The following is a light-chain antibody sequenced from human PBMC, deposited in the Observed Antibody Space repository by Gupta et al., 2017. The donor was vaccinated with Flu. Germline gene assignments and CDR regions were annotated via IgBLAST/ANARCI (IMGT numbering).Light chain of an antibody. CDR3: AAWDDRLDVVV. CDR1: SSNIGSNT. Sequence: VLSHYNSASGTPGQRVSISCSGSSSNIGSNTVSWYQYLPGAAPILLINADSQRPSGVPDRFSGSKSGTSASLAISDLQSEDESDYYCAAWDDRLDVVVFGGGTRLTVL. CDR2: ADS. V-gene: IGLV1-44*01. J-gene: IGLJ2*01.